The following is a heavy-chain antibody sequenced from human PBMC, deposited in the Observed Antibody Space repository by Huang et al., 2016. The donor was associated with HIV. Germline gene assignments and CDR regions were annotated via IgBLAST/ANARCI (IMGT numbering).Heavy chain of an antibody. CDR2: IYPRDSET. Sequence: EVLLVQSGAELKEPGESLKISCKASGYGFSSYWVGWVRQKPGKGLGGMGIIYPRDSETKDSPSCDGQVTISADKSPRTAYLQWESLKAPDTAIYFCARQVDGFRSHFDFWGQGTLVSVSS. CDR3: ARQVDGFRSHFDF. J-gene: IGHJ4*02. CDR1: GYGFSSYW. V-gene: IGHV5-51*01. D-gene: IGHD5-18*01.